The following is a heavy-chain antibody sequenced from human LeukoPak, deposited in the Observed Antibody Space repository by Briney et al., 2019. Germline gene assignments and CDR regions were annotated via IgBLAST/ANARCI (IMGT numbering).Heavy chain of an antibody. CDR3: ARLHYGGNYGYYYYYMDV. Sequence: SETLSLTCAVYGGSFSGYYWSWIRQPPGKGLEWIGEINHSGSTNYNPSLKSRVTISVDTSKNQFSLKLSSVTAADTAVYYCARLHYGGNYGYYYYYMDVWGKGTTVTVSS. CDR2: INHSGST. J-gene: IGHJ6*03. V-gene: IGHV4-34*01. CDR1: GGSFSGYY. D-gene: IGHD4-23*01.